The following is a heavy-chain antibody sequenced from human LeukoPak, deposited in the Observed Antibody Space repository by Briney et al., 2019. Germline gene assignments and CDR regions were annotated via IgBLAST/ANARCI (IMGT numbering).Heavy chain of an antibody. CDR2: IIPIFGTA. V-gene: IGHV1-69*05. CDR1: GGTFSSYA. Sequence: ASVKVSCKASGGTFSSYAISWVRQAPGQGLEWMGGIIPIFGTANYAQKFQGRVTITTDESTSTAYMELSSLRSEDTVVYYCARSPTPSSGSYIYWGQGTLVTVSS. D-gene: IGHD1-26*01. CDR3: ARSPTPSSGSYIY. J-gene: IGHJ4*02.